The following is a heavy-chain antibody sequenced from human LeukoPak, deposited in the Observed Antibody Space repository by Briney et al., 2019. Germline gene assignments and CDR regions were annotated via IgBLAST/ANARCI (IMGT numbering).Heavy chain of an antibody. CDR3: TKAYDYDASGPPTH. CDR1: GFTFDDYA. Sequence: GRSLRLSCAASGFTFDDYAMRWVRQAPGKGPEWVSGINWNGNNIGYADSVRGRFTISRGNAKNSLYLQMNSLRAEDTALYYCTKAYDYDASGPPTHWGQGTLVTVFS. CDR2: INWNGNNI. J-gene: IGHJ1*01. V-gene: IGHV3-9*01. D-gene: IGHD3-22*01.